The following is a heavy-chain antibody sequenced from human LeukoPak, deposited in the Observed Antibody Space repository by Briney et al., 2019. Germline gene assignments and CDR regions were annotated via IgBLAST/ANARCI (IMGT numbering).Heavy chain of an antibody. CDR1: GYTFTSYG. CDR3: ARNSHGYSSGWLQFNFDC. CDR2: INTYNGNT. J-gene: IGHJ4*02. D-gene: IGHD6-19*01. V-gene: IGHV1-18*01. Sequence: ASVKVSCKASGYTFTSYGITWVRQAPGQGLGWMGWINTYNGNTNYAQKLQGRVTMTTDTSTSTAYMELRSLRSDDTAVYYCARNSHGYSSGWLQFNFDCWGQGTLVTVSS.